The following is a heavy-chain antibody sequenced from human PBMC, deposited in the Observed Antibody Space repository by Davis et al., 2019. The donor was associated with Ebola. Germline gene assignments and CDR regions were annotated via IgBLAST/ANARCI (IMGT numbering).Heavy chain of an antibody. D-gene: IGHD3-3*01. J-gene: IGHJ4*02. CDR2: ISPYNGNT. V-gene: IGHV1-2*02. CDR1: GYTFTGYY. Sequence: ASVKVSCKASGYTFTGYYMHWVRQAPGPGLEWLGWISPYNGNTNYAQKFQGRVTMTRDTSTSTVYMELSSLRSEDTAVYYCARETKLYYDFWSGYWGPDYWGQGTLVTVSS. CDR3: ARETKLYYDFWSGYWGPDY.